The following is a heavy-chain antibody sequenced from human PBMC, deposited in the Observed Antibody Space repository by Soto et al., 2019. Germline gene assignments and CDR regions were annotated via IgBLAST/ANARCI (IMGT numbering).Heavy chain of an antibody. Sequence: GGSLRLSCAASGFTFSSYWMSWVRQAPGKGLEWVANIKQDGSEKYYVDSVKGRLTISRDNAKNSLYLQMNSLRAEDTAVYYCARDSLTPNYDFWSGYSPLNWFDPWGQGTLVTVSS. CDR3: ARDSLTPNYDFWSGYSPLNWFDP. CDR2: IKQDGSEK. V-gene: IGHV3-7*01. CDR1: GFTFSSYW. J-gene: IGHJ5*02. D-gene: IGHD3-3*01.